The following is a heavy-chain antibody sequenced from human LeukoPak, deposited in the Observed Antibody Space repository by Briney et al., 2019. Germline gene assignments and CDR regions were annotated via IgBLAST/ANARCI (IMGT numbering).Heavy chain of an antibody. CDR3: ASMSRGGNQDY. CDR2: IKQDGSEK. D-gene: IGHD3-10*01. Sequence: GGSLRLSCAASGFTFSSYWMSWVRQAPGKGLEWVANIKQDGSEKYYVDSVKGRFTISRDNSKNTLYLQMNSLRAEDTAVYYCASMSRGGNQDYWGQGTLVTVSS. J-gene: IGHJ4*02. CDR1: GFTFSSYW. V-gene: IGHV3-7*01.